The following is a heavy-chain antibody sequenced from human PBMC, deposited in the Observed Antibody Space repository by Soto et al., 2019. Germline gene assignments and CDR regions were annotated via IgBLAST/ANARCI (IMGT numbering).Heavy chain of an antibody. J-gene: IGHJ6*02. V-gene: IGHV3-48*01. CDR2: ITTSSSTI. Sequence: EVQLVESGGGLVQPGGSLRLSCAASGFAFSTYSMNWVCQAPGKGLEWISYITTSSSTIYYADSVKGRFTISRDNAKNSLYLQMNSLRVEDTAVYYCARRAVWGQGTTVTVS. CDR3: ARRAV. CDR1: GFAFSTYS.